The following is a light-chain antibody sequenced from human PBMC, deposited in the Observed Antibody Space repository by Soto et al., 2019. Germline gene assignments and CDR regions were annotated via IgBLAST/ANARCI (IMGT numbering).Light chain of an antibody. V-gene: IGKV1-17*01. J-gene: IGKJ1*01. CDR2: AAS. CDR1: QDIRND. CDR3: LQHNSFPWA. Sequence: DIQMTQSPSSLSASVGDRVTITCRATQDIRNDLGWYQHKPGQAPKRLIYAASSLQSGVPSRFSGSGSGTEFTLTINSLQPEDFATYYCLQHNSFPWAFGQGTKVEIK.